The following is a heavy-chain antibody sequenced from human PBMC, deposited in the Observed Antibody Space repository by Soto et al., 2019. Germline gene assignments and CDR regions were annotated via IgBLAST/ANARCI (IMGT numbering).Heavy chain of an antibody. J-gene: IGHJ3*02. Sequence: SVKVSCKASGYTFTGYYMHWVRQAPGQGLEWMGWINPNSGGTNYAQKFQGWVTMTRDTSISTAYMELSRLRSDDTAVYYCARDRGIAVAGPDAFDIWGQGTMVTVSS. V-gene: IGHV1-2*04. CDR2: INPNSGGT. D-gene: IGHD6-19*01. CDR1: GYTFTGYY. CDR3: ARDRGIAVAGPDAFDI.